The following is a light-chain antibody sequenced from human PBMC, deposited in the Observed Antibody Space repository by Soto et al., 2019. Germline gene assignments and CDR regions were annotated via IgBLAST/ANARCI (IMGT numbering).Light chain of an antibody. Sequence: VLAQPPSVSGAPGQKVTIPCTGSSSNIGAGYDLHWYQQLPGTAPKLLLYGNSNRPSGVPDRFSGSKSGTSASLAITGLQAEDEADYYCQSYDSSLSAYVFGTGTKVTVL. CDR2: GNS. CDR3: QSYDSSLSAYV. J-gene: IGLJ1*01. V-gene: IGLV1-40*01. CDR1: SSNIGAGYD.